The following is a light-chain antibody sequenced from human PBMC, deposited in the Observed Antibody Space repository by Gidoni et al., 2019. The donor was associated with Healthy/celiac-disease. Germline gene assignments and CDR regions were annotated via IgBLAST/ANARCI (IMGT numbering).Light chain of an antibody. CDR2: WAS. J-gene: IGKJ3*01. CDR1: QSVLYSSNNKNY. V-gene: IGKV4-1*01. CDR3: QQYYSTPFT. Sequence: DIVMTQSPDSLAVSLCERATINCKSSQSVLYSSNNKNYLAWYQQNPGKPPKLLIYWASTRESGVPERFSGSGSGTDFTLTISSLQAEDVAVYYCQQYYSTPFTFGPGTKVDIK.